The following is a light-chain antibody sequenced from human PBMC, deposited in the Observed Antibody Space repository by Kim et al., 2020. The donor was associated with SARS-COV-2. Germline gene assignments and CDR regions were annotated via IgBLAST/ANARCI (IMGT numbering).Light chain of an antibody. J-gene: IGKJ4*01. CDR3: QQYHSFPLT. CDR1: QSISSW. CDR2: DAS. Sequence: ASGGDRVTITCRASQSISSWLAWYQQKPGKAPKLLIYDASSLESGVPSRFSGSGSGTEFTLTISSLQPDDFATYFCQQYHSFPLTFGGGTKVDIK. V-gene: IGKV1-5*01.